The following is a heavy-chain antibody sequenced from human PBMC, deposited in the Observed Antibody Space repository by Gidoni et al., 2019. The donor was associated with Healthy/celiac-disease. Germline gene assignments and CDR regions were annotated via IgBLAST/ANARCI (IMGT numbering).Heavy chain of an antibody. J-gene: IGHJ3*02. CDR1: GFPFSSYG. CDR3: AKAYSSSWFDAFDI. V-gene: IGHV3-30*18. D-gene: IGHD6-13*01. Sequence: QVQLVESGGGVVQPGRSLRLSCAASGFPFSSYGMHWVRQAPGKGLEWVAVISYDGSNKYYADSVKGRFTISRDNSKNTLYLQMNSLRAEDTAVYYCAKAYSSSWFDAFDIWGQGTMVTVSS. CDR2: ISYDGSNK.